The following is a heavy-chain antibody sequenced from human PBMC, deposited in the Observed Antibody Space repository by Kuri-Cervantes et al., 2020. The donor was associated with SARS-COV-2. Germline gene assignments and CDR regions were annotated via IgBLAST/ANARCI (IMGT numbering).Heavy chain of an antibody. CDR2: IKSKTDGGTT. V-gene: IGHV3-15*01. CDR3: TTYGFHDGFDI. D-gene: IGHD4-17*01. J-gene: IGHJ3*02. CDR1: GFTFSNAW. Sequence: LSLTCAASGFTFSNAWMSWVRQAPGKGLEWVGRIKSKTDGGTTDYAAPVKGRFTISRDDSKNTLYLQMNSLKTEDTAVYYCTTYGFHDGFDIWGKGTMVTVSS.